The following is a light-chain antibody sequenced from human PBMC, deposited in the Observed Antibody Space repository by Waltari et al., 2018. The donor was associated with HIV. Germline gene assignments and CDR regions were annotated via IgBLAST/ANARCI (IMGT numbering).Light chain of an antibody. CDR2: SAF. CDR1: RDISTS. CDR3: QQGDSFPHT. J-gene: IGKJ4*01. V-gene: IGKV1-12*01. Sequence: DIQMAQSPFNVSAFVVGTVTLTCRASRDISTSLAWYQVKPGRAPNLLIYSAFQLETGVPSRFGGAGSGTEFTLTITSLQPEDFATYYCQQGDSFPHTFGGGTRVDMK.